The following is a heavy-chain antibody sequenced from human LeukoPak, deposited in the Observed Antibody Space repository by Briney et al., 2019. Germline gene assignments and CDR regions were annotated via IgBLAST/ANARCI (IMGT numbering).Heavy chain of an antibody. CDR2: ISANAITI. CDR1: GFIFSDYY. CDR3: ARGGSKAAATFDF. Sequence: GSLRLSCAASGFIFSDYYMNWIRQAPGKGLEWVSCISANAITIYYADSVKGRFTISRDNAKNSLYLQVNSLRAEDTAVYYCARGGSKAAATFDFWGQGTLVTVSS. J-gene: IGHJ4*02. V-gene: IGHV3-11*01. D-gene: IGHD2-15*01.